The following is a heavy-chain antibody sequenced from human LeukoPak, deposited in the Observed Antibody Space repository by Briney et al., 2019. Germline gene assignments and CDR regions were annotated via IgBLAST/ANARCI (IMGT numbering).Heavy chain of an antibody. CDR3: AKGGYSSSWRNWFDP. V-gene: IGHV3-23*01. J-gene: IGHJ5*02. CDR2: ISGSGGST. D-gene: IGHD6-13*01. Sequence: PGGSLRLSCAASGFTFSSFGMSWVRQAPGKGLEWVSTISGSGGSTYYADSVKGRFTISRDNSKNTLYLQMNSLRAEDTAVYYCAKGGYSSSWRNWFDPWGQGTLVTVSS. CDR1: GFTFSSFG.